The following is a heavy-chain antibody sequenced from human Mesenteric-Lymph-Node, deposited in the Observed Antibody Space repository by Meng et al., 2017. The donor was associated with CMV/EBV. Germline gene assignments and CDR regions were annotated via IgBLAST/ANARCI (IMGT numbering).Heavy chain of an antibody. CDR2: ISSSGSTI. J-gene: IGHJ4*02. Sequence: GESLKISCAASGFIFSYYYMSWIRQAPGKGLEWVSYISSSGSTIYYADSVKGQFTISRDNAKNSLYLQMNSLRAEDTAVYYCARDVGSSSWYGYFDYWGQGTLVTVSS. CDR1: GFIFSYYY. D-gene: IGHD6-13*01. V-gene: IGHV3-11*01. CDR3: ARDVGSSSWYGYFDY.